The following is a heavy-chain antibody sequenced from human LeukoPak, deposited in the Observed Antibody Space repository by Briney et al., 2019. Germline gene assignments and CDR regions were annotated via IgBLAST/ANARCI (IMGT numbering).Heavy chain of an antibody. CDR3: ARGTRGRITIFGVVTYYFDY. V-gene: IGHV4-59*12. J-gene: IGHJ4*02. CDR1: GGSISSYY. Sequence: SETLSLTCTVSGGSISSYYWGWIRRPPGKGLEFIGYILYNGNTNYNPSLKSRVTISVDTSKNQFSLKLSSVTAADTAVYYCARGTRGRITIFGVVTYYFDYWGQGTLVTVSS. D-gene: IGHD3-3*01. CDR2: ILYNGNT.